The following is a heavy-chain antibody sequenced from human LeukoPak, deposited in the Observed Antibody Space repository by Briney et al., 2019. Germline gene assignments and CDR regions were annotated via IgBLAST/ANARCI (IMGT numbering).Heavy chain of an antibody. D-gene: IGHD3-9*01. CDR2: IDPSGGGA. CDR1: GYTFTNYY. Sequence: ASVKVSCKASGYTFTNYYVHWVRQAPGQGLEWMGIIDPSGGGATYAQKLQGRVTLTRDTSTSTVYMELSSLRSEDTAVYYGARSGVLRYFDYWGQGTLVTVSS. V-gene: IGHV1-46*04. CDR3: ARSGVLRYFDY. J-gene: IGHJ4*02.